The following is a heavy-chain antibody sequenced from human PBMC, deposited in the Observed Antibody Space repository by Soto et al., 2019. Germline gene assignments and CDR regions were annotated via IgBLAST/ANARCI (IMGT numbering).Heavy chain of an antibody. Sequence: GGSLRLSCAASGFTFSSYAMSWVRQAPGKGLEWVSAISGSGGSTYYADSVKGRFTISRDNSKNTLYLQMNSLRAEDTAVYYCAKEPLPGMVRGVIITGYFDYWGQGTLVTVSS. CDR2: ISGSGGST. V-gene: IGHV3-23*01. CDR1: GFTFSSYA. D-gene: IGHD3-10*01. CDR3: AKEPLPGMVRGVIITGYFDY. J-gene: IGHJ4*02.